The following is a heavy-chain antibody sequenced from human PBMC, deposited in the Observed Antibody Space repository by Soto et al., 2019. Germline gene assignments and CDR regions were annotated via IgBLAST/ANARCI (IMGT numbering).Heavy chain of an antibody. CDR2: IYHIENT. CDR1: GDSITSNTYY. J-gene: IGHJ4*02. CDR3: ARLRVPNYYFDF. D-gene: IGHD1-7*01. Sequence: NPSETLSLTCTVSGDSITSNTYYWGWIRQPPGKGLEWIGNIYHIENTFYNESLKSRVAISVDTSKSQFSLILRSVTAADTAVYYCARLRVPNYYFDFWGQGALVTVSS. V-gene: IGHV4-39*01.